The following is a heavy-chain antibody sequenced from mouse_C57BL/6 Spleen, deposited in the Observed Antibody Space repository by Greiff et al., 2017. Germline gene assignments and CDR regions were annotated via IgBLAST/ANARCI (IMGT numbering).Heavy chain of an antibody. D-gene: IGHD1-1*01. Sequence: VQLHQPGAELVKPGASVKLSCKASGYTFTEYSIHWVKQRSGQGLEWIGWIYPGSGSIKYNEKFKDKATLTADKSSSPVYMELRRLTSEDSAVYFCARHEDPKYYGSSYGYVDVGGTGTTGTVSS. CDR1: GYTFTEYS. V-gene: IGHV1-62-2*01. CDR3: ARHEDPKYYGSSYGYVDV. CDR2: IYPGSGSI. J-gene: IGHJ1*03.